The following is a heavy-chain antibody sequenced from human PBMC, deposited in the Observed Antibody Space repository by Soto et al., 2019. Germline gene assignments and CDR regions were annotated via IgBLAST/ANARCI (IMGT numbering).Heavy chain of an antibody. D-gene: IGHD3-22*01. J-gene: IGHJ3*02. Sequence: QVQLQQWGAGLLKPSETLSLTCAVYGGSFSGYYWSWIRQPPGKGLEWIGEINHSGSTNYNPSLTSRVTISVDTSKNQFSLKLSSVTAADTAVYYCARVLPYDSSPGAFDIWGQGTMVTVSS. V-gene: IGHV4-34*01. CDR2: INHSGST. CDR3: ARVLPYDSSPGAFDI. CDR1: GGSFSGYY.